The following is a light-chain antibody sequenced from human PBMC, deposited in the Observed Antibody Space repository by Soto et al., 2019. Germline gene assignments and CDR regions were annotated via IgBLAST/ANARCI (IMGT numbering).Light chain of an antibody. Sequence: QSALPQPASVSGSPGQSITISCTGTSSDVGGFDYVAWYQQHLGQAPKLIIYDVTVRPSGVSNRFSGSKSGNTASLTISGLLTEDEAHYYCSSYTSASALYVFGTGTKVTVL. J-gene: IGLJ1*01. CDR2: DVT. CDR1: SSDVGGFDY. CDR3: SSYTSASALYV. V-gene: IGLV2-14*03.